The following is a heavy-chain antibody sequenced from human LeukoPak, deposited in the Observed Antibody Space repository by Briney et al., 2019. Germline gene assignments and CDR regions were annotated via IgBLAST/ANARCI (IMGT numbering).Heavy chain of an antibody. CDR2: ISGSGTIT. CDR3: AKKTNGRLQPFDS. CDR1: GFTFSSYA. D-gene: IGHD2-8*01. V-gene: IGHV3-23*01. Sequence: PGGSLRLSCAASGFTFSSYAMNWVRQAPGKGLEWVSVISGSGTITYYADSVKGRFTISRDNSKNTLYLQMNNLRAEDTAVYYCAKKTNGRLQPFDSWGQGTLVTVSS. J-gene: IGHJ4*02.